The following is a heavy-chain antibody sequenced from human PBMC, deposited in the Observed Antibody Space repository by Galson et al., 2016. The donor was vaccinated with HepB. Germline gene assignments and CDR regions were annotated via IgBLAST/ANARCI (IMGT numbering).Heavy chain of an antibody. CDR2: ISSASSIK. CDR3: ARDYVPGA. V-gene: IGHV3-48*04. J-gene: IGHJ5*02. CDR1: GFTFNTYG. D-gene: IGHD3-10*01. Sequence: SLRLSCADSGFTFNTYGMNWVRQAPGKGLGWVSYISSASSIKYYADPVKGRYTSSRDNARHSLHLERNSLRGEDTAMYSCARDYVPGAWGQGVLVTVSS.